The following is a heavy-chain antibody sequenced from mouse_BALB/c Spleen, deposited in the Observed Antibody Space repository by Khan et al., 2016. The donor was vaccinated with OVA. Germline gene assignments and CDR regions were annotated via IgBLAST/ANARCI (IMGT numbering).Heavy chain of an antibody. CDR1: GYTFINYW. Sequence: QIQLVQSGAELAKPGASVKMSCKASGYTFINYWILWVKQRPGQGLEWIGYINPSTGYTEYNQNFKDKATLTADKSSSTAYMQLSSLTSEDSAVYYCARRGLRWHFDDWGQGTTLTVSS. J-gene: IGHJ2*01. D-gene: IGHD1-1*01. V-gene: IGHV1-7*01. CDR3: ARRGLRWHFDD. CDR2: INPSTGYT.